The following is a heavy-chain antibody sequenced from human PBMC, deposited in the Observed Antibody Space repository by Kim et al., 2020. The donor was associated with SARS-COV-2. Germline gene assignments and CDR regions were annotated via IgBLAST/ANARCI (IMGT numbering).Heavy chain of an antibody. D-gene: IGHD3-3*01. J-gene: IGHJ5*02. CDR1: GYSFTSYS. Sequence: GESLKISCKGSGYSFTSYSISWVRQMPGKGLEWMGRIDPSDSYTNYSPSFQGHVTISADKSISTAYLQWSSLKASDTAMYYCARRKEWPENWFDPWGQGTLVIVSS. V-gene: IGHV5-10-1*01. CDR3: ARRKEWPENWFDP. CDR2: IDPSDSYT.